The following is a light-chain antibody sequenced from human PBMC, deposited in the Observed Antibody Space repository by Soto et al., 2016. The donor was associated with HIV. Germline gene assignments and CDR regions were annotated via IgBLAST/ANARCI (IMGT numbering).Light chain of an antibody. V-gene: IGKV1-12*01. CDR1: QGISNW. CDR3: QQSYNTPRS. CDR2: AAS. Sequence: DIQMTQSPSSVSASVGDRVTITCRASQGISNWLAWYQQKPGKAPKLLIYAASSLQSGVPSRFSGSGSGTDFTLIISSLQPEDFATYYCQQSYNTPRSFGQGTMVEIK. J-gene: IGKJ1*01.